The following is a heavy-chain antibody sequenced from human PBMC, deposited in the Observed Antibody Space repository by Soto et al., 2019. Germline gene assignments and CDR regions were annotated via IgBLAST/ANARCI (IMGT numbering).Heavy chain of an antibody. J-gene: IGHJ4*02. V-gene: IGHV5-51*01. D-gene: IGHD1-26*01. CDR1: GYRFSTYW. Sequence: PGESLKISCKASGYRFSTYWIGWVRQRPGKGPEWMAIIYPGDSDTRENPSFQGQVTISADKSSNTVQLQWRSLKASDTAIYYCARLVGIVDTGTWIQWGQGAPVTVSS. CDR2: IYPGDSDT. CDR3: ARLVGIVDTGTWIQ.